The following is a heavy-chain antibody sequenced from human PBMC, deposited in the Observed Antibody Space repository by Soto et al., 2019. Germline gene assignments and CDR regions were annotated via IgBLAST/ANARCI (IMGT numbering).Heavy chain of an antibody. D-gene: IGHD3-9*01. V-gene: IGHV3-23*01. J-gene: IGHJ4*02. CDR3: AKVLRDFAWLSELDYLDY. CDR1: GFAFDING. Sequence: EVQLLDSGGGLVQPGGSLRLSCAASGFAFDINGMTWVRQVPGKGLEWVSAISAGGGTTYYADPVKGRFTISRDNSKNIRYLQMKRLRPEDTAVYYCAKVLRDFAWLSELDYLDYWGKGPPFTAS. CDR2: ISAGGGTT.